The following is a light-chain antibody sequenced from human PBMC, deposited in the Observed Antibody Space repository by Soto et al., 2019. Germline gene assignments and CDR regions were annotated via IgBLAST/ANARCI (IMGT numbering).Light chain of an antibody. J-gene: IGLJ3*02. CDR2: DVS. CDR1: SSDVGAYNY. V-gene: IGLV2-14*01. Sequence: QPALTQPASVSGSPGQSITISCTGTSSDVGAYNYVSWYQQYPGKAPKVMIYDVSNRPSGVSNRFSGSKSGNTASLTISGLQAEDEADYYCCSYTTSSTVVFGGGTKLTVL. CDR3: CSYTTSSTVV.